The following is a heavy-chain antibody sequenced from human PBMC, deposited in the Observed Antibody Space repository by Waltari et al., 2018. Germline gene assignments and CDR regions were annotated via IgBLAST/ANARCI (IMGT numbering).Heavy chain of an antibody. J-gene: IGHJ4*02. CDR3: VKADVYGTSWLGRFDY. Sequence: EVQLLESGGGLVQPGGSLRLSCAASGFTFASYTMNWVRQAPGKGLEWVSSISGSGGTYYADSVKCRFTVARDNSKSTLYLQMSSLRAEDTAVYYCVKADVYGTSWLGRFDYWGQGTLVTVSS. D-gene: IGHD6-13*01. CDR2: ISGSGGT. CDR1: GFTFASYT. V-gene: IGHV3-23*01.